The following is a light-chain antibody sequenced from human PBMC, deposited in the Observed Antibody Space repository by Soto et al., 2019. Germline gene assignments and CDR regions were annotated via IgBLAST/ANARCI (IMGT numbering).Light chain of an antibody. CDR2: SNN. J-gene: IGLJ1*01. CDR3: AAWDDSLNAYV. Sequence: QSVLTQPPSASETPGQRVTISCSGSSSNIGSNTVNWYQQLPGTAPNLLIYSNNPRPSGVPDRFSGSKSGTSASLAISGLQSEDEADYYCAAWDDSLNAYVFGTGTKVTVL. CDR1: SSNIGSNT. V-gene: IGLV1-44*01.